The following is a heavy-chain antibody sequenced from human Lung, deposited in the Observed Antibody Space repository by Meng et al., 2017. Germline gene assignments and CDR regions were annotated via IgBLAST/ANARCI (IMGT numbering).Heavy chain of an antibody. Sequence: EWGAGLLKPSETLSLTCAVSGWSFSDFYWGWIRQPPGKGLAWVGEINHSGSTNYNPSLESRATISVDTSQNNLSLKLSFVTAADSAVYYCARGPTTMAHDFDYWGQGTLVTVSS. CDR2: INHSGST. D-gene: IGHD4-11*01. CDR1: GWSFSDFY. V-gene: IGHV4-34*01. CDR3: ARGPTTMAHDFDY. J-gene: IGHJ4*02.